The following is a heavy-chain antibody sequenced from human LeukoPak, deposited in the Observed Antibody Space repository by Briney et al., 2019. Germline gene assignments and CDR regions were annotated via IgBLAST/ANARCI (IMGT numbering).Heavy chain of an antibody. J-gene: IGHJ4*02. CDR1: GFTFSSYG. CDR3: AKDLAGTAMVAIDY. V-gene: IGHV3-30*18. D-gene: IGHD5-18*01. Sequence: GGSLRLSCAASGFTFSSYGMHWVRQAPGKGLEWVAVISYDGSNKYYADSVKGRFTISRDNSKNTLYLQMNSLRAEDTAVYYCAKDLAGTAMVAIDYWGRGTLVTVSS. CDR2: ISYDGSNK.